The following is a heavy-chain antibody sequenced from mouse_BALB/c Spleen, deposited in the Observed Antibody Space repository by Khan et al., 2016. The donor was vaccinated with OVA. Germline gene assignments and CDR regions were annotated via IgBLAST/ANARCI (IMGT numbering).Heavy chain of an antibody. CDR3: ARAYYGNYREAMDY. J-gene: IGHJ4*01. CDR1: GFSLTGYG. Sequence: QVQLKESGPGLVAPSQSLSITCTVSGFSLTGYGVNWVRQPPGNGLEWLGMIWGDGSTDYNSALKSRLSISKDNSKSQVFLKMNSLQTDDTAMYYCARAYYGNYREAMDYWGQGTSVTVSS. CDR2: IWGDGST. D-gene: IGHD2-10*01. V-gene: IGHV2-6-7*01.